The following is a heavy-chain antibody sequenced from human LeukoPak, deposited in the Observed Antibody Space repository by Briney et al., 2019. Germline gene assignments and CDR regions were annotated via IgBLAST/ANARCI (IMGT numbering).Heavy chain of an antibody. J-gene: IGHJ3*02. CDR1: GGSFSGYY. D-gene: IGHD3-22*01. V-gene: IGHV4-34*01. CDR2: INHSGST. CDR3: ARGPAYYYDSSGPALAFDI. Sequence: SETLSLTCAVYGGSFSGYYWSWIRQPPGKGLEWIGEINHSGSTNYNPSLKSRVTISVDTSKNQFSLKLSSVTAADTAVYYCARGPAYYYDSSGPALAFDIWGQGTMVTVSS.